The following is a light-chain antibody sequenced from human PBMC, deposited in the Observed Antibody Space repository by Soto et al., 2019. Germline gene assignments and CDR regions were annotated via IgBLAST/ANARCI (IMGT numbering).Light chain of an antibody. CDR3: QQSYSTPWT. Sequence: DIQMTQSPSSLSASVGDRVTITCRASQSISSYLNWYQQKPGKAPKLLIYAASSLQSGVPSWFSGSGSGTDLTLTISSLQPEDFATYYCQQSYSTPWTFGQGTEVDIK. CDR1: QSISSY. V-gene: IGKV1-39*01. J-gene: IGKJ1*01. CDR2: AAS.